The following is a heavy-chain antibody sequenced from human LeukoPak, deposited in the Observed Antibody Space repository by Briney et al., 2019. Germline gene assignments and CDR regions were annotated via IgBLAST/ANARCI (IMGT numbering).Heavy chain of an antibody. CDR3: ARDSSGLVAAFDI. CDR1: GFTFSNYW. CDR2: IKNDGSST. V-gene: IGHV3-74*01. D-gene: IGHD6-19*01. Sequence: GGSLRLSCVVSGFTFSNYWVHWVRQAPGKGLVWVSRIKNDGSSTRYADSVKGRFTISRDNAKNSLYLQMNSLRAEDTALYHCARDSSGLVAAFDIWGQGTMVTVSS. J-gene: IGHJ3*02.